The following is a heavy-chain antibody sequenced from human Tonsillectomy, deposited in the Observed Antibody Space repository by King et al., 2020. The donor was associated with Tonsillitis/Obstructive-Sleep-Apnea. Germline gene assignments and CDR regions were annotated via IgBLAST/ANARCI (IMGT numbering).Heavy chain of an antibody. J-gene: IGHJ4*02. V-gene: IGHV3-53*01. CDR2: LYSGGST. CDR3: ARAGYSSSWSLFDY. D-gene: IGHD6-13*01. Sequence: VQLVESGGGLIQPGGSLRLSCAASGFTVSSNYMSWVRQAPGKGLEWVSVLYSGGSTYYADSVKGRFTMSRDNSKNTLYLQMNSLRAEDTAVYYCARAGYSSSWSLFDYWGQGTLVTVSS. CDR1: GFTVSSNY.